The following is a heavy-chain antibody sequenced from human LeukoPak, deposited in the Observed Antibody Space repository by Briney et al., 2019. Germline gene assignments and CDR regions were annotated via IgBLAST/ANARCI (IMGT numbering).Heavy chain of an antibody. CDR3: AKSIVVVPAAIVYYYYGMDV. Sequence: GGSLRLSCAASGFTFSSYGMHWVRQAPGKGLEWVAVISYDGSNKYYADSVKGRFTISRDNSKNTLYLQMNSLRAEDTAVYHCAKSIVVVPAAIVYYYYGMDVWGQGTTVTVSS. J-gene: IGHJ6*02. V-gene: IGHV3-30*18. CDR1: GFTFSSYG. D-gene: IGHD2-2*01. CDR2: ISYDGSNK.